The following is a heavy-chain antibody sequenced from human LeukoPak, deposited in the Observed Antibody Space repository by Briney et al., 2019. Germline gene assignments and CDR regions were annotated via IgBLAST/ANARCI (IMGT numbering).Heavy chain of an antibody. J-gene: IGHJ4*02. CDR3: AKDGDWSGNKYYFDY. V-gene: IGHV3-33*06. D-gene: IGHD2-21*02. Sequence: GRSLRLSCAASGFTFSSYGMHWVRQAPGKGLVGLAVIWYDGSNKYYADSVKGRFTISRDNSKNTLYLQMNRLRAEDTAVYYCAKDGDWSGNKYYFDYWGQGTLVTVSS. CDR2: IWYDGSNK. CDR1: GFTFSSYG.